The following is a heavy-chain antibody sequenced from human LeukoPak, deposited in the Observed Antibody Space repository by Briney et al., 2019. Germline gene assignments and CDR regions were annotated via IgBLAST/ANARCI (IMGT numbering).Heavy chain of an antibody. CDR3: ARVNRVGANGAFDI. J-gene: IGHJ3*02. D-gene: IGHD1-26*01. V-gene: IGHV3-13*01. Sequence: GGSLRLSCAASGFTLSIYDIHWVRQPTGKGLEWASAIAPSGDTYYPGSVKGRFTTSRENAKNSLYLEMNSLRAEDTAVYYCARVNRVGANGAFDIWGQGTMVTVSS. CDR1: GFTLSIYD. CDR2: IAPSGDT.